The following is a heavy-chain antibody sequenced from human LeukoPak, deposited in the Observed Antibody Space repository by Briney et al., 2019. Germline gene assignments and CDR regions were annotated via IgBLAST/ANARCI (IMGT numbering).Heavy chain of an antibody. Sequence: PGGSLRLSCAASGFTFNNYVMNWVRQAPGKGLEWVSAITDSSTRTYYADSVKGRFTISRHNSKNTLYLQMNSLRAEDTAVYYCAKGSSSSRPYYFDYWGQGTLVTVSS. J-gene: IGHJ4*02. CDR3: AKGSSSSRPYYFDY. D-gene: IGHD6-13*01. CDR2: ITDSSTRT. CDR1: GFTFNNYV. V-gene: IGHV3-23*01.